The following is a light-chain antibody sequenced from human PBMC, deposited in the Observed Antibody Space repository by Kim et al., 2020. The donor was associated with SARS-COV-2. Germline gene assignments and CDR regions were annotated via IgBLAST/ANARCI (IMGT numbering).Light chain of an antibody. CDR2: DAS. J-gene: IGKJ2*01. CDR1: QSVSSY. Sequence: LSPGERAPLSCRASQSVSSYLAWYQQKPGQAPRLLIYDASNRATGIPARFSGSGSGTDFTLTISSLEPEDFAVYYCQQRSNWPKYTFGQGTKLEI. CDR3: QQRSNWPKYT. V-gene: IGKV3-11*01.